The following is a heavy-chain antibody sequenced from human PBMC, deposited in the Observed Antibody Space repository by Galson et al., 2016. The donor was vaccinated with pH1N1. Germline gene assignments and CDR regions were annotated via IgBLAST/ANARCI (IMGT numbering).Heavy chain of an antibody. V-gene: IGHV3-33*01. CDR2: IWYDGSNK. Sequence: SLRLSCAASGLTLSSYGMHWVRQAPGKGLEWVAVIWYDGSNKYYADSVKGRFTISRDNSKNTLYLQMNSLRAEDTAVYYCARADYGDYVGYFDLWGRGTLVTVSS. D-gene: IGHD4-17*01. CDR1: GLTLSSYG. J-gene: IGHJ2*01. CDR3: ARADYGDYVGYFDL.